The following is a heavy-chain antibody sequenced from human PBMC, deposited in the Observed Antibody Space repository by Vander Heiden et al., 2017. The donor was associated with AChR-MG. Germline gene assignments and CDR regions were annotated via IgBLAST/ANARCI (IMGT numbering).Heavy chain of an antibody. Sequence: QVQLVQSGAEVKKPGSSVKVSCKASGGTFSSYAIRWVRQPPGKGLEWMGGIIPIFGTANYAQKFQGRVTITADESTSTAYMELSSLRSEDTAVYYCARSPPPPGFLEWLREKTKYYYYYGMDVWGQGTTVTVSS. CDR1: GGTFSSYA. V-gene: IGHV1-69*01. J-gene: IGHJ6*02. CDR3: ARSPPPPGFLEWLREKTKYYYYYGMDV. D-gene: IGHD3-3*01. CDR2: IIPIFGTA.